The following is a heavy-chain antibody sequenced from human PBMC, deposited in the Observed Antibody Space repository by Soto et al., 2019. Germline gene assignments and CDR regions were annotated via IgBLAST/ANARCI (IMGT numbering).Heavy chain of an antibody. CDR1: GFTFSSYS. Sequence: EVQLVESGGGLVKPGGSLRLSCAASGFTFSSYSMNWVRQAPGKGLEWVSSISSSSSYIYYADSVKGRFTISRDNAKNSRYLQMNSLRAEDTAVYYCARDLQSLGYCSGGSCYPDWFDPWGQGTLVTVSS. V-gene: IGHV3-21*01. D-gene: IGHD2-15*01. J-gene: IGHJ5*02. CDR2: ISSSSSYI. CDR3: ARDLQSLGYCSGGSCYPDWFDP.